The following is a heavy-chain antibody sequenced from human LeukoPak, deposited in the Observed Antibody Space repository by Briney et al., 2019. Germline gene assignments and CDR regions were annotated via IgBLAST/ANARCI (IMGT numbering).Heavy chain of an antibody. CDR2: IGVRT. CDR3: AAGHQNSLEGY. V-gene: IGHV3-23*01. CDR1: GFSITDWP. J-gene: IGHJ4*02. D-gene: IGHD1-1*01. Sequence: PGGSLRLSCAASGFSITDWPLSWVRQAPGEGREWISAIGVRTHYADSVKGRFTISRDGSKNTLYLQMNSLTVEDTAIYFCAAGHQNSLEGYWGQGTLVSVAS.